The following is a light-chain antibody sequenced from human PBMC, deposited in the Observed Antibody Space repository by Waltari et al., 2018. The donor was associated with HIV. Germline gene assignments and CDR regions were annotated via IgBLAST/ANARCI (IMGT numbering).Light chain of an antibody. CDR3: QQYNNYPWT. V-gene: IGKV3-15*01. Sequence: EIVMTQSPGTLSLFPGERVTLSCRASQSVSSNLAWYQQRPGQAPRLVIYNTSARATGIPARFSGSGSGTEFTLTISGLQSEDFAVYYCQQYNNYPWTFGQGTKVEIK. CDR1: QSVSSN. CDR2: NTS. J-gene: IGKJ1*01.